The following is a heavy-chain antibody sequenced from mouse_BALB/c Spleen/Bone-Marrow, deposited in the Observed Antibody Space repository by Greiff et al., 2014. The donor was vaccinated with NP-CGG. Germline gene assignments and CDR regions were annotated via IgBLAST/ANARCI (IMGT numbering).Heavy chain of an antibody. CDR2: IDPANGNT. Sequence: VQLQQSGAELVKPGASVKLSCTASGFDIKDTYMHWVKQRPEQGLEWIGRIDPANGNTKYDPKFQGKATITADTSSNTAYLQLSSLPSEDTAVYYCTTYYGSWFTYWGQGTLVTVSA. D-gene: IGHD2-9*01. CDR1: GFDIKDTY. V-gene: IGHV14-3*02. CDR3: TTYYGSWFTY. J-gene: IGHJ3*01.